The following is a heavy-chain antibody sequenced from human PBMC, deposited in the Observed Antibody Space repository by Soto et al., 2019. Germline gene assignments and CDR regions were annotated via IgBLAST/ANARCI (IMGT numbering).Heavy chain of an antibody. V-gene: IGHV1-46*04. J-gene: IGHJ4*02. CDR2: INPNGGAT. CDR3: GRSLVATAIDY. CDR1: GFSLTNYY. D-gene: IGHD2-21*02. Sequence: ASVKVSCKASGFSLTNYYLHWVRQAPGQGLEWMGIINPNGGATTYSQKLQGRFTMTWDTSTSTLYMELSSLRSEDTAVYYCGRSLVATAIDYWGQGTLVTVSS.